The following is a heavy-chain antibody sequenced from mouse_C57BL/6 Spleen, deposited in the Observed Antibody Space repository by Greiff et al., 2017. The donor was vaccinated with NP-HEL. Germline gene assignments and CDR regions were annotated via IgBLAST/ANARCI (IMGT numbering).Heavy chain of an antibody. CDR1: GFTFSSYA. Sequence: EVQLVESGGGLVKPGGSLKLSYAASGFTFSSYAMSWVRQTPEKRLEWVATISDGGSYTYYPDNVKGRFTISRDNAKNNLYLQMSHLKSEDTAMYYCARDHDGYYGYFDYWGQGTTLTVSS. CDR2: ISDGGSYT. CDR3: ARDHDGYYGYFDY. J-gene: IGHJ2*01. D-gene: IGHD2-3*01. V-gene: IGHV5-4*01.